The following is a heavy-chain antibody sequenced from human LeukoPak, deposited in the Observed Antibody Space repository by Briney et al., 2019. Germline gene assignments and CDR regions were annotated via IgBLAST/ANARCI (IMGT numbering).Heavy chain of an antibody. D-gene: IGHD3-22*01. V-gene: IGHV3-21*01. Sequence: GGSLRLSCAASGFTFSSYSMTWVRQAPGKGLEWVSSISSSSSYIYYADSVKGRFTISRDNAKNSLYLQMNSLRAEDTAVYYCARDLLQATYYYDSSGYLNGYWGQGTLVTVSS. CDR3: ARDLLQATYYYDSSGYLNGY. J-gene: IGHJ4*02. CDR2: ISSSSSYI. CDR1: GFTFSSYS.